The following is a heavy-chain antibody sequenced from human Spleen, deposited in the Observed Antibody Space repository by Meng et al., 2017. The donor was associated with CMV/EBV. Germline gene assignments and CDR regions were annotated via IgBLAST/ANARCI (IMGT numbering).Heavy chain of an antibody. Sequence: QVHLLQSEGEVKKPGSSVKVSCKVSGGTFSNYAISWVRQAPGQGLEWMGGIFPMFGTADYAQKFQDRVTITADESTSTVYMELSSLTSDDTAVYYCTRNSGTYLGAFDPWGQGTLVTVSS. J-gene: IGHJ5*02. CDR1: GGTFSNYA. CDR3: TRNSGTYLGAFDP. CDR2: IFPMFGTA. V-gene: IGHV1-69*12. D-gene: IGHD1-26*01.